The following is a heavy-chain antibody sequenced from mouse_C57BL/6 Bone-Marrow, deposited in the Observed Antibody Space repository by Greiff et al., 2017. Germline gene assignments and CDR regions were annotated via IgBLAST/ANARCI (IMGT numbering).Heavy chain of an antibody. CDR1: GYTFTSYW. CDR3: GSEGYRGWFAY. J-gene: IGHJ3*01. D-gene: IGHD2-3*01. CDR2: IDPSDSST. Sequence: KQSCKASGYTFTSYWMQWVKQRPGQGLEWIGEIDPSDSSTNYNQKFKGKATLTVDTSPSTAYLQLSSLTSADSAVYYCGSEGYRGWFAYWGQGTLVTVSA. V-gene: IGHV1-50*01.